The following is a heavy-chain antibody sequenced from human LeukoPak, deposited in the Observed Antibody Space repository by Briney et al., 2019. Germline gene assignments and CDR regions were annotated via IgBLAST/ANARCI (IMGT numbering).Heavy chain of an antibody. CDR2: CNPNSGGT. J-gene: IGHJ4*02. V-gene: IGHV1-2*02. CDR3: ARASGYSGAWYIDY. D-gene: IGHD6-19*01. CDR1: GYTFTGYF. Sequence: ASVKVSCKASGYTFTGYFMHWVRHAPGQGLEWMGWCNPNSGGTNYAQKFQGRVTMTRDTSITTAYMEMSSLGSDDTAVYYCARASGYSGAWYIDYWGQGTLVTVSS.